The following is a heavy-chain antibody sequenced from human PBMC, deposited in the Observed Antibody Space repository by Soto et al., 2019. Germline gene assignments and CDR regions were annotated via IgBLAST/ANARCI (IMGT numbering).Heavy chain of an antibody. Sequence: GRSLRLSCAASEFTFANAWISWVRQAPGKGLEWVGRIKSKADGGTTDYAAPVKGRFTISRDESQNTLYLQMNSLNPEHTAVYYCTSLYYGHWGQGTLHTASS. D-gene: IGHD4-17*01. CDR2: IKSKADGGTT. CDR3: TSLYYGH. V-gene: IGHV3-15*01. CDR1: EFTFANAW. J-gene: IGHJ4*02.